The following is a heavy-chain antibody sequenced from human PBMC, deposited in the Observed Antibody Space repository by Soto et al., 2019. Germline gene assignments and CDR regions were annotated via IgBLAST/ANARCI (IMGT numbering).Heavy chain of an antibody. D-gene: IGHD2-2*01. J-gene: IGHJ5*02. CDR1: GGSFSGYY. V-gene: IGHV4-34*01. Sequence: SETLSLTCAVYGGSFSGYYWSWIRQPPGKGLEWIGEINHSGSTNYNPSLKSRVTISVDTSKNQFSLKLSSVTAADTAVYYCASTDIVVVPANKWFDPWGQGTLVTVSS. CDR2: INHSGST. CDR3: ASTDIVVVPANKWFDP.